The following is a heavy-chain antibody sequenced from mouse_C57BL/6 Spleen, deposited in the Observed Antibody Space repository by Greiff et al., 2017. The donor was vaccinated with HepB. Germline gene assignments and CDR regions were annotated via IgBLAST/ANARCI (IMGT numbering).Heavy chain of an antibody. CDR3: ASTTVVANYAMDY. CDR1: GYSFTGYF. CDR2: INPYNGDT. V-gene: IGHV1-20*01. Sequence: EVKLVESGPELVKPGDSVKISCKASGYSFTGYFMNWVMQSHGKSLEWIGRINPYNGDTFYNQKFKGKATLTVDKSSSTAHMELRSLTSEDSAVYYCASTTVVANYAMDYWGQGTSVTVSS. D-gene: IGHD1-1*01. J-gene: IGHJ4*01.